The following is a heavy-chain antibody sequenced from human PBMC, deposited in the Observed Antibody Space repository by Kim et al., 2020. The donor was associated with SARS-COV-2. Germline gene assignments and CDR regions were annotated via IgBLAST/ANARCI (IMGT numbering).Heavy chain of an antibody. CDR1: GGTFSSYA. CDR2: IIPIFGTA. CDR3: ASYCSGGSCYSAFDYYYYGMDV. D-gene: IGHD2-15*01. J-gene: IGHJ6*02. Sequence: SVKVSCKASGGTFSSYAISWVRQAPGQGLEWMGGIIPIFGTANYAQKFQGRVTITADESTSTAYMELSSLRSEDTAVYYCASYCSGGSCYSAFDYYYYGMDVWGQGTTVTVSS. V-gene: IGHV1-69*13.